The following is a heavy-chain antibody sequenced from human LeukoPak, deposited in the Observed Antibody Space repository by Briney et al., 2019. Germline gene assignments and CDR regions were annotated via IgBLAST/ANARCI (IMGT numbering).Heavy chain of an antibody. D-gene: IGHD4-17*01. Sequence: SETLSLTCTVSGGSISSYYWSWIRQPPGKGLEWIGYIYTSGSTNYNPSLKSRVTISVDTSKNQFSLKLSSVTAADTAVYYCARQLAKHDYGDYVGHFDYWGQGTLVTVSS. CDR3: ARQLAKHDYGDYVGHFDY. V-gene: IGHV4-4*09. CDR2: IYTSGST. CDR1: GGSISSYY. J-gene: IGHJ4*02.